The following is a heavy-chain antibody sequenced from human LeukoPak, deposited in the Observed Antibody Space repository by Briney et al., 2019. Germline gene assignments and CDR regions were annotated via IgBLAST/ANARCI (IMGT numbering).Heavy chain of an antibody. J-gene: IGHJ3*02. CDR2: IYYSGST. V-gene: IGHV4-59*01. Sequence: SETLSLTCTVSGGSISSYYWSWIRQPPGKGLEWIGYIYYSGSTNYNPSLKSRVTISVDTSKNQFSLKPSSVTAADTAVYYCARESDLWSGYYYDAFDIWGQGTMVTVSS. D-gene: IGHD3-3*01. CDR3: ARESDLWSGYYYDAFDI. CDR1: GGSISSYY.